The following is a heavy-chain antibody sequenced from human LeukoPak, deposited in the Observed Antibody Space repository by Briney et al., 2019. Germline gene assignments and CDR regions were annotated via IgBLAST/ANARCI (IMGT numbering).Heavy chain of an antibody. Sequence: PSETLSLTCAVSGGSISSGGYSWTWIRQPPGEGLECVGHVYYSGSTYYNPSLKSRVTISLDTSKNQFSLKLSSVTAADTAVYYCARLSADGYNTWGQGTLVTVSS. CDR3: ARLSADGYNT. D-gene: IGHD5-24*01. CDR2: VYYSGST. CDR1: GGSISSGGYS. V-gene: IGHV4-30-4*07. J-gene: IGHJ4*02.